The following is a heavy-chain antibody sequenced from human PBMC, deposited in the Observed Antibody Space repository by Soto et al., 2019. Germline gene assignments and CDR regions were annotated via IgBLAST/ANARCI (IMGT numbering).Heavy chain of an antibody. CDR1: GFSLSTSGVG. D-gene: IGHD3-10*01. Sequence: ITLKESGPTLVKPTQTLTLTCTFSGFSLSTSGVGVGWIRQPPGKALEWLALIYWDDDKRYNPSLKSRLTITNATTKNHVELRMTDMYPVDTATYYCAHRYCSGPCSMDVWGQGTTVTVSS. J-gene: IGHJ6*01. V-gene: IGHV2-5*02. CDR2: IYWDDDK. CDR3: AHRYCSGPCSMDV.